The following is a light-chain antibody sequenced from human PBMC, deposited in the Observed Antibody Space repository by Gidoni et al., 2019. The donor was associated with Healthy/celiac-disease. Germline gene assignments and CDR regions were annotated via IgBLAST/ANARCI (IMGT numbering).Light chain of an antibody. CDR2: GAS. V-gene: IGKV1-13*02. J-gene: IGKJ5*01. Sequence: AIQLTQSPSSLSASVGDRVTITSRANHGISSALAWYQQKPGKAPKLLIYGASSLESGVPTRFGSSGAGTDFTLTSSNLQDEYFAAYCCQQFNSYPFFGQGTRLEIK. CDR1: HGISSA. CDR3: QQFNSYPF.